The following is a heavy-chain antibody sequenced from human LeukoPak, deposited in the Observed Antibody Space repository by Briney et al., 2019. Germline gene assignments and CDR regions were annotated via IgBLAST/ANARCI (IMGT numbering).Heavy chain of an antibody. CDR2: INPNSGGT. CDR1: GYTFTTYY. V-gene: IGHV1-2*02. Sequence: ASVKVSCKASGYTFTTYYMHWVRQAPGQGLEWMGWINPNSGGTNYAQKFQGRATMTRDTSISTAYMELSRLRSDDTAVYYCARGDIVVVPAANDAFDIWGQGTMVTVSS. D-gene: IGHD2-2*01. CDR3: ARGDIVVVPAANDAFDI. J-gene: IGHJ3*02.